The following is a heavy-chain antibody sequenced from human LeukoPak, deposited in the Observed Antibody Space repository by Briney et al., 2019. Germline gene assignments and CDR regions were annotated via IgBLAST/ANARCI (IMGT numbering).Heavy chain of an antibody. Sequence: GGSLRLSCAASGSTFTSYGMNWVRQAPGEGLEWVSSICSSSYHINYADSVRGRFTISRDNAKNSLYLQMNSLRAEDTAVYYCARAYCSSTRCDYYFDSWGQGTLVTVSS. CDR3: ARAYCSSTRCDYYFDS. V-gene: IGHV3-21*06. J-gene: IGHJ4*02. CDR2: ICSSSYHI. D-gene: IGHD2-2*01. CDR1: GSTFTSYG.